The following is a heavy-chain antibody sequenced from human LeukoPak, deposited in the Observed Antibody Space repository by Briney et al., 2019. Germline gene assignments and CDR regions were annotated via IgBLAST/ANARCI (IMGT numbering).Heavy chain of an antibody. D-gene: IGHD3-10*01. Sequence: GGSLRLSCAASGFTFSSYAMHWVRQAPGKGLEWVAVISYDGSSKYYADSVKGRFTISRDNSKNTLYLQMNSLRAEDTAVYYCARDPYYGSGGSFDYWGQGTLVTVSS. CDR2: ISYDGSSK. CDR3: ARDPYYGSGGSFDY. CDR1: GFTFSSYA. J-gene: IGHJ4*02. V-gene: IGHV3-30*04.